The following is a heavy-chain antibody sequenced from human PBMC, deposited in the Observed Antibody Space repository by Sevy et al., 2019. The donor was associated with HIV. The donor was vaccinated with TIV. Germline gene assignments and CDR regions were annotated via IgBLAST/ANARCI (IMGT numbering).Heavy chain of an antibody. J-gene: IGHJ6*02. CDR3: ARHEAYDFWGDTIRENYYYGIDV. Sequence: SETLSLTCSVSGASITTNTYYWGWIRQAPGKGLEWIGSIFYSGRSDYNPSLKGRVTISVDTSKNQFSLKLRSVTDADTSVYYCARHEAYDFWGDTIRENYYYGIDVWGQGTTVTVSS. V-gene: IGHV4-39*01. CDR2: IFYSGRS. D-gene: IGHD3-3*01. CDR1: GASITTNTYY.